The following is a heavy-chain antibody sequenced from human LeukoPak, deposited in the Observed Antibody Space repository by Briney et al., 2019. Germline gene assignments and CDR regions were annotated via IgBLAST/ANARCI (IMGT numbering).Heavy chain of an antibody. D-gene: IGHD1-26*01. CDR3: ARGGWTEWEPIDY. Sequence: SETLSLTCTVSGGSISSYYWSWIRQPPGKGLEWIGYIYYSGSTNYNPSLKSRVTISVDTSKNQFSLKLSSVTAADTAVYYCARGGWTEWEPIDYWGQGTLVTVSS. CDR2: IYYSGST. CDR1: GGSISSYY. V-gene: IGHV4-59*01. J-gene: IGHJ4*02.